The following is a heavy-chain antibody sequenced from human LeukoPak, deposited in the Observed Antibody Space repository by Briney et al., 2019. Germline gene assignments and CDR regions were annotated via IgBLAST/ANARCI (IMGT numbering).Heavy chain of an antibody. V-gene: IGHV4-4*02. CDR3: ARRYSSSWCGGGGYFDY. D-gene: IGHD6-13*01. CDR1: GGSISSSNW. Sequence: SGTLSLTCAVSGGSISSSNWWSWVRQPPGKGLEWIGVIYHSGSTNYNPSLKSRVTISVDKSKNQFSLKLSSVTAADTAVYYCARRYSSSWCGGGGYFDYWGQGTLVTVSS. CDR2: IYHSGST. J-gene: IGHJ4*02.